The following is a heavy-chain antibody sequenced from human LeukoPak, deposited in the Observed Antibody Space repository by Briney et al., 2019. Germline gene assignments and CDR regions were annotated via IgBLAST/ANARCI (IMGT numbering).Heavy chain of an antibody. D-gene: IGHD1-7*01. V-gene: IGHV4-59*08. CDR1: GGSISSYY. Sequence: SETLSLTCSVSGGSISSYYWSWVRQPPGKGLEWIGYIYYDGSTYYNPSLKSRVTISVDTSKNQFSLKLSSVTAVDTAVYYCARHNWNYEIYFDYWGQGTLVTVSS. CDR2: IYYDGST. CDR3: ARHNWNYEIYFDY. J-gene: IGHJ4*02.